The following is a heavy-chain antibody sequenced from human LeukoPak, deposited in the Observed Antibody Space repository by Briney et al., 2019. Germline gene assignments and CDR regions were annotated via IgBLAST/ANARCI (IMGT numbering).Heavy chain of an antibody. CDR2: ISGSGGST. CDR1: GFTFSSYA. Sequence: GGSLRLSCAASGFTFSSYAMSWVRQAPGKGLEWVSAISGSGGSTYYADSVKGRFTISRDNSKNTLYLQMNSLRAEDTAVYYCARDHMVRGVYFDYWGQGTLVTVSS. V-gene: IGHV3-23*01. J-gene: IGHJ4*02. CDR3: ARDHMVRGVYFDY. D-gene: IGHD3-10*01.